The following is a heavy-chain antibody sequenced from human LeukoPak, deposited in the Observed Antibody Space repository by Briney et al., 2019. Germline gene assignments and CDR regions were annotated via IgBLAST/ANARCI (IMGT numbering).Heavy chain of an antibody. V-gene: IGHV3-7*03. CDR2: IKQDGSKK. J-gene: IGHJ3*01. Sequence: GGSLRLSCVASGFPFSSYWMTWVRQAPGKGLEWVANIKQDGSKKSYVDSVRGRFTISRDNAKNSLYLQINSLRAEDTAVYYCARSSYSSSSSVWGQGTMVTVSS. D-gene: IGHD6-6*01. CDR3: ARSSYSSSSSV. CDR1: GFPFSSYW.